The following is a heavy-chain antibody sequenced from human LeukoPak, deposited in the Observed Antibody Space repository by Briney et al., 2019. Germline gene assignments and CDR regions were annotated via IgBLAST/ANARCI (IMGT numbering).Heavy chain of an antibody. V-gene: IGHV3-23*01. Sequence: PGGSLRLSCAASGFTFSSYAMSWVRQAPGKGLEGVSAISGSGGSTYYADSVKARFTTSRDNSKNTLYLQMNSLRAEDTAVYYCAKDKSPQYYYHGMDVWGQGTTVTVSS. CDR2: ISGSGGST. CDR3: AKDKSPQYYYHGMDV. J-gene: IGHJ6*02. CDR1: GFTFSSYA.